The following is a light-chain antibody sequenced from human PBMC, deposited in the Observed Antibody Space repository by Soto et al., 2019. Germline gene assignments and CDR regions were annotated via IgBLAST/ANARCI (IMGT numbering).Light chain of an antibody. V-gene: IGLV2-14*01. CDR2: EVS. J-gene: IGLJ3*02. CDR3: SSYTATNTLV. Sequence: QSALTQPASVSGSPGQSITISCTGTSSDVGGYNYVSWYQQYPGKAPKVIIYEVSNRPSGVSNRFSGSKYGNTASLTISGLQSEDEADYYCSSYTATNTLVFGGGTKLTVL. CDR1: SSDVGGYNY.